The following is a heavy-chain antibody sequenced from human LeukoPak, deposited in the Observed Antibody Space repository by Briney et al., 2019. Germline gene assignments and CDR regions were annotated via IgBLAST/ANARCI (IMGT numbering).Heavy chain of an antibody. V-gene: IGHV3-23*01. CDR2: ISGSGRSI. CDR3: ARTGLLYYDRSGYTDY. J-gene: IGHJ4*02. CDR1: GFTFSNYA. D-gene: IGHD3-22*01. Sequence: PGGSLRLSCAASGFTFSNYAMTWVRQAPGKGLEWVSAISGSGRSIYYADSVKGRFTISRDNSKNTLSLQMNSLRAEDTAMYYCARTGLLYYDRSGYTDYWGQGTLVTVSS.